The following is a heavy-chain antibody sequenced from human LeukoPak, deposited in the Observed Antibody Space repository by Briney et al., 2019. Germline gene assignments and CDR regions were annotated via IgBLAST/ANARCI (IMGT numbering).Heavy chain of an antibody. CDR3: ARTREQWQVLDY. Sequence: GGSLRLSCAASGFPFSSYGIHWVRQAPGKGLEWVAVISHEGSYQNYADSVKGRFTISRDNSKNMAFLQMNSLSAEDTAVYYCARTREQWQVLDYWGQGTLVTVSS. D-gene: IGHD6-19*01. CDR1: GFPFSSYG. J-gene: IGHJ4*02. V-gene: IGHV3-30*03. CDR2: ISHEGSYQ.